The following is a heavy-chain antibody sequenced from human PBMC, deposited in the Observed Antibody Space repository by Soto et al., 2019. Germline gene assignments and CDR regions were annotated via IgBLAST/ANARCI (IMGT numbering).Heavy chain of an antibody. V-gene: IGHV4-34*01. CDR2: INHSGST. Sequence: SETLSLTCAVYGGSFSGYYWSWIRQPPGKGLEWIGEINHSGSTNYNPSLKGRVTISVDTSKNQFSLKLSSVTAADTAVYYCARGFFDNHDIVVVPAARAIVGFDYWGQGTLVTVSS. D-gene: IGHD2-2*01. CDR1: GGSFSGYY. J-gene: IGHJ4*02. CDR3: ARGFFDNHDIVVVPAARAIVGFDY.